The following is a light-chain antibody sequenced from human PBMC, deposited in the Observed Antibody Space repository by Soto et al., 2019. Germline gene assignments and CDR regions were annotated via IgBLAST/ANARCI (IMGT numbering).Light chain of an antibody. CDR2: SNN. Sequence: QSVLTQPSSASGTPGQRVPISCSGSSSNIGSNTVNWYQQLPGTAPKLLIFSNNQRPSGVPDRFSGSESDTSASLTISGLQSEDEADYYCAAWDDSLNGWVFGGGTKLTVL. J-gene: IGLJ3*02. CDR3: AAWDDSLNGWV. CDR1: SSNIGSNT. V-gene: IGLV1-44*01.